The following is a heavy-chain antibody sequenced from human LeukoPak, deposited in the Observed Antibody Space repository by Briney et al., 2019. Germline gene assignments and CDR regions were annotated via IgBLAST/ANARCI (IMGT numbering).Heavy chain of an antibody. Sequence: GGSLRLSCAASGFTFSSYEMNWVRQAPGKGLEWVSYISSSGSTIYYADSVKGRFTISRDNAKNSLYLQMNSLRAEDTAVYYCARDSPPSYYYDSSGYMGPDAFAIWGQGTMVTVSS. V-gene: IGHV3-48*03. CDR2: ISSSGSTI. J-gene: IGHJ3*02. CDR3: ARDSPPSYYYDSSGYMGPDAFAI. CDR1: GFTFSSYE. D-gene: IGHD3-22*01.